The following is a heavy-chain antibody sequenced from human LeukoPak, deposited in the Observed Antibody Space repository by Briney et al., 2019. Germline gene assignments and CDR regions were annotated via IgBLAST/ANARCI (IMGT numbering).Heavy chain of an antibody. Sequence: SETLSLTCTVSGGSISSYYWSWFRQPAGKGLEWIGRIYTSGSTNYNPSLKSRVTMSVDTSKNQFSLKLSSVTAADTAVYYCARDGLNSYYYDSSGYYYLWYFDLWGRGTLVTVSS. CDR2: IYTSGST. D-gene: IGHD3-22*01. CDR1: GGSISSYY. V-gene: IGHV4-4*07. J-gene: IGHJ2*01. CDR3: ARDGLNSYYYDSSGYYYLWYFDL.